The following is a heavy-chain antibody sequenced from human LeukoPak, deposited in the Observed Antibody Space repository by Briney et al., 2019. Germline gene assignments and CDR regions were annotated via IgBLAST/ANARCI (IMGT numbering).Heavy chain of an antibody. CDR3: AKLAVAGPIDY. V-gene: IGHV3-33*06. Sequence: GGSLRLSCAASGFTFSSDGMHWVRQAPGKGLEWVAVIWYDGSNKYYADSVKGRFTISRDNSKNTLYLQMNSLRAEDTAVYYCAKLAVAGPIDYWGQGTLVTVSS. D-gene: IGHD6-19*01. CDR2: IWYDGSNK. J-gene: IGHJ4*02. CDR1: GFTFSSDG.